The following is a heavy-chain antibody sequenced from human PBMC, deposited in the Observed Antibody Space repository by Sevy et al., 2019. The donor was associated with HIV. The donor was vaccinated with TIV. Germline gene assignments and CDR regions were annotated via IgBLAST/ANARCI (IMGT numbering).Heavy chain of an antibody. CDR2: ISGSGGTI. Sequence: GGSLRLSCAASGFTFSTYTMNWVRQAPGKGLEWVSAISGSGGTIYYGDSVKGRFTISRDNSKNTLYLQMNSLRAEDTAVYYCAKDGLYGGDFEYFQDWGQGTLVTVSS. V-gene: IGHV3-23*01. CDR1: GFTFSTYT. J-gene: IGHJ1*01. CDR3: AKDGLYGGDFEYFQD. D-gene: IGHD2-21*02.